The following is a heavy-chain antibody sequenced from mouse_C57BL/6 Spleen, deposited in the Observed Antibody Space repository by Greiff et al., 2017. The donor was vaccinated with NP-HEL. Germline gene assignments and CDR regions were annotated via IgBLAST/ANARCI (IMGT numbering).Heavy chain of an antibody. D-gene: IGHD1-1*01. Sequence: QVQLQQPGAELVKPGASVKMSCKASGYTFTSYWITWVKQRPGQGLEWIGDIYPGSGSTNYNEKFKSKATLTVDTSSSTAYMQLSSLTSEDSAVDYCATGSSYEGAMDYWGQGTSVTVSS. V-gene: IGHV1-55*01. CDR3: ATGSSYEGAMDY. J-gene: IGHJ4*01. CDR1: GYTFTSYW. CDR2: IYPGSGST.